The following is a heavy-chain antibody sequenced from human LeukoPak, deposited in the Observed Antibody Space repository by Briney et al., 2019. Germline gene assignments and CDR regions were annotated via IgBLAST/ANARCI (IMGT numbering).Heavy chain of an antibody. D-gene: IGHD6-19*01. V-gene: IGHV4-59*01. CDR1: GVSINSFY. CDR2: IYDSGST. Sequence: SETLSLTCTVSGVSINSFYWSWIRQPPGKGLEWIGYIYDSGSTNYKPSLKSRVTMSVDTSKNQLSLKLSSVTAADTAVYYCARTVHYSSGWSPTYYLDYWGQGTPVTVSS. J-gene: IGHJ4*02. CDR3: ARTVHYSSGWSPTYYLDY.